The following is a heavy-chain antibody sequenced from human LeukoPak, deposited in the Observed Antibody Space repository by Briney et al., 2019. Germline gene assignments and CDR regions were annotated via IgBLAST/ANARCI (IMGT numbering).Heavy chain of an antibody. CDR3: ARAAASPRGYFDY. CDR2: INHSGST. CDR1: GGSFSGYY. D-gene: IGHD6-13*01. Sequence: PSETLSLTCAVYGGSFSGYYWSWIRQPPGKGLEWVAEINHSGSTNYNPSLKSRVTISVDTSKNQCSLKLSSVTAADTAVYYCARAAASPRGYFDYWGQGTLVTVSS. V-gene: IGHV4-34*01. J-gene: IGHJ4*02.